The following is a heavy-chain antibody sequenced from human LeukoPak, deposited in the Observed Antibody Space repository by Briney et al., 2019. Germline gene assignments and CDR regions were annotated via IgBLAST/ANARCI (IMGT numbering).Heavy chain of an antibody. CDR2: ISSSGSTI. Sequence: GGSLRLSCAASGFTFSDYYMSWIRQAPGKGLEWVSYISSSGSTIYYADSVKGRFTISRDNAKNSLYLQMNSLRAEDTAVYYCARCGYDFWSGAPGPLYGMDVWAKGPRSPSP. V-gene: IGHV3-11*01. CDR1: GFTFSDYY. J-gene: IGHJ6*02. CDR3: ARCGYDFWSGAPGPLYGMDV. D-gene: IGHD3-3*01.